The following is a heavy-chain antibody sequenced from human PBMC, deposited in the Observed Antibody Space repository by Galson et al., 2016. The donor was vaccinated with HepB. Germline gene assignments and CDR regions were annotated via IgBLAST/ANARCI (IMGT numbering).Heavy chain of an antibody. CDR1: GFSLSTAGVG. J-gene: IGHJ4*02. CDR3: AYTRLPLVEEHTRV. D-gene: IGHD5-12*01. V-gene: IGHV2-5*01. Sequence: PALVKPTQTLTLTCTFSGFSLSTAGVGVGWIRQPPGQSLEWLALIYWSDDHHYSPSLKNRLSITKDTSKKQGVLTMTNRDPVDTATYFCAYTRLPLVEEHTRVGGQGAMGTVSS. CDR2: IYWSDDH.